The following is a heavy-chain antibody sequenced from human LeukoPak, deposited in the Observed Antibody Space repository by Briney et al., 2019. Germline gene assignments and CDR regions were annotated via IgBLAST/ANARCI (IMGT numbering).Heavy chain of an antibody. CDR2: IIPIFTTA. J-gene: IGHJ4*02. D-gene: IGHD3-10*01. CDR1: GYTFSSYA. CDR3: ARDRISGFYYGYPYYFDS. V-gene: IGHV1-69*05. Sequence: ASVKVSCKASGYTFSSYAINWVRQAPGQGLEWMGRIIPIFTTANYAQKFQGRVTITTDESTTTAYMELSSLRSEDTAVYYCARDRISGFYYGYPYYFDSWGQGTLVTVSS.